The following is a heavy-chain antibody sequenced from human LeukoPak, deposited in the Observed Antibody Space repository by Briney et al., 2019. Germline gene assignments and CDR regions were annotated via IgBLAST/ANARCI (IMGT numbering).Heavy chain of an antibody. CDR1: GGSISSYY. V-gene: IGHV4-59*12. CDR2: IYYSGST. CDR3: ARGIQLWPRGAFDI. D-gene: IGHD5-18*01. J-gene: IGHJ3*02. Sequence: SETLSLTCTVSGGSISSYYWSWIRQPPGKGLEWIGYIYYSGSTNYNPSLKSRVTISVDTSKNQFSLKLSSVTAADTALYYCARGIQLWPRGAFDIWGQGTMVTVSS.